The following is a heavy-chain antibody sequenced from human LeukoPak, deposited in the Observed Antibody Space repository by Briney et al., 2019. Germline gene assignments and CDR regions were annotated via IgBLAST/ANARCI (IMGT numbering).Heavy chain of an antibody. CDR1: GFTFSSYA. V-gene: IGHV3-23*01. Sequence: PGGSLRLSCAASGFTFSSYAMSWVRQAPGKGLEWVSAISGSGGSTYYADSVKGRFTISRDNSKNTLYLQMNSLRAEDTAVYYCARAYDYDEYYYMDVWGKGTTVTVSS. CDR2: ISGSGGST. CDR3: ARAYDYDEYYYMDV. D-gene: IGHD4-17*01. J-gene: IGHJ6*03.